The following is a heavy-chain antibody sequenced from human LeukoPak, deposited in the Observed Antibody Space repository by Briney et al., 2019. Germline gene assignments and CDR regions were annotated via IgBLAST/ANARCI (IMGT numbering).Heavy chain of an antibody. CDR2: IGSDGST. Sequence: PGGSLRLSCAASGFDFSGYAMSWVRQAPGKGLEWVAGIGSDGSTHHAESVKGRFAISRDNSKSTVYLHMNSLRVEDTAVYFCESGSIDLVDYWGQGTLVTVFS. CDR1: GFDFSGYA. J-gene: IGHJ4*02. V-gene: IGHV3-23*01. D-gene: IGHD3-22*01. CDR3: ESGSIDLVDY.